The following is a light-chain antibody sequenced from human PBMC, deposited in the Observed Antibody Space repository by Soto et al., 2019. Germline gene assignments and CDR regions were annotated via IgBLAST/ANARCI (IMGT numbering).Light chain of an antibody. CDR3: QLRTNWPRMYT. Sequence: EIVLTQSPATLSLSPGERATLSCRASQSVSSYLAWYQHKPGQAPRLLIYEASNRATGVPARFTGSGSGPEFTLHISSLEPEDFAVYYCQLRTNWPRMYTFGQGTKLEIK. CDR1: QSVSSY. CDR2: EAS. J-gene: IGKJ2*01. V-gene: IGKV3-11*01.